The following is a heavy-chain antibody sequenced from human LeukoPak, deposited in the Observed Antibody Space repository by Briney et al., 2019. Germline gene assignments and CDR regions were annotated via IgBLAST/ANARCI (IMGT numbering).Heavy chain of an antibody. Sequence: SETLSLTCAVSGGSISSSNWWSWVRQPPGKGLGWIGEIYHSGSTNYNPSLKSRVTISVDKSKNQFSLKLSSVTAADTAVYYCARRVELVSRYFDYWGQGTLVTVSS. J-gene: IGHJ4*02. D-gene: IGHD1-14*01. CDR1: GGSISSSNW. V-gene: IGHV4-4*02. CDR2: IYHSGST. CDR3: ARRVELVSRYFDY.